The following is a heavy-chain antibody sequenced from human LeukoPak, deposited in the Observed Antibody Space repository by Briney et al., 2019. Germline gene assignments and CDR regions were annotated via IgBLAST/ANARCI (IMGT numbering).Heavy chain of an antibody. CDR1: GGSISSSRHY. CDR2: IYYSGST. Sequence: SETLSFTCTVSGGSISSSRHYWGWIRQPPGNGLGSIGSIYYSGSTYYTPSLKGRVTISVDTSKNQLSLKLSSVTAADTAVYYCARQGHSSGWYADYWGQGALVTVSS. CDR3: ARQGHSSGWYADY. J-gene: IGHJ4*02. D-gene: IGHD6-19*01. V-gene: IGHV4-39*01.